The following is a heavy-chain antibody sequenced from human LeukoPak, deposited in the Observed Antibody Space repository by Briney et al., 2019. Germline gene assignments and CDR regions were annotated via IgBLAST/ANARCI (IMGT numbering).Heavy chain of an antibody. Sequence: GRSLRLSCAASGFPFSSFGMHWVRQAPDKGLEWVALISYDGNTKYYADSVKGRFTISRDNSVNTLYLQMNSLRGDDTALYFCARAVVRGVMPGMGLVPWGQGTPVTVSS. V-gene: IGHV3-33*01. CDR3: ARAVVRGVMPGMGLVP. CDR2: ISYDGNTK. CDR1: GFPFSSFG. D-gene: IGHD3-10*01. J-gene: IGHJ5*02.